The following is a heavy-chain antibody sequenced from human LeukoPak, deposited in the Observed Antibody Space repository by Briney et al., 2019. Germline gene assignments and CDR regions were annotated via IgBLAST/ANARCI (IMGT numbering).Heavy chain of an antibody. CDR3: AKDLGGGHSSSPGQFDP. D-gene: IGHD6-6*01. J-gene: IGHJ5*02. CDR2: ISGSGGST. V-gene: IGHV3-23*01. Sequence: GGSLRLSCAASGFTFSSYAMSWVRQAPGKGLEWVSAISGSGGSTYYADSVKGRFTISRDNSKNTLYLQMNSLRAEDTAVYYCAKDLGGGHSSSPGQFDPWGQGTLVTVSS. CDR1: GFTFSSYA.